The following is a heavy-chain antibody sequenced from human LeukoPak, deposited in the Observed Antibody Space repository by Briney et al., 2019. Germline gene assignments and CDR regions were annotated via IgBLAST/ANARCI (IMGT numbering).Heavy chain of an antibody. CDR1: GFTVSSNY. CDR3: AKVFPYCSGGSCYSGGQYYFDY. CDR2: ISGSGGST. V-gene: IGHV3-23*01. J-gene: IGHJ4*02. Sequence: GGSLRLSCAASGFTVSSNYMSWVRQAPGKGLEWVSAISGSGGSTYYADSVKGRFTISRDNSKNTLYLQMNSLRAEDTAVYYCAKVFPYCSGGSCYSGGQYYFDYWGQGTLVTVSS. D-gene: IGHD2-15*01.